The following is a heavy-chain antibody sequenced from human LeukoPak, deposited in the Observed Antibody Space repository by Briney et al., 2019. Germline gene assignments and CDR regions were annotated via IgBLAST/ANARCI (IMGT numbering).Heavy chain of an antibody. CDR3: ARQDCSGGSCYLDY. D-gene: IGHD2-15*01. Sequence: PGGSPRLSCAASGFTFNSYAMHWVRQAPGKGLEWVAVISYDGKNQYYADSVRGRFTISREKSKNTLYVQMNSLSAEDTAVYKCARQDCSGGSCYLDYWGQGILVTVSS. J-gene: IGHJ4*02. V-gene: IGHV3-30*04. CDR2: ISYDGKNQ. CDR1: GFTFNSYA.